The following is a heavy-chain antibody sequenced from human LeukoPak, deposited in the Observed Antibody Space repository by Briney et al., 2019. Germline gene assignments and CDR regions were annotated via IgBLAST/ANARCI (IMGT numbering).Heavy chain of an antibody. D-gene: IGHD3-10*01. J-gene: IGHJ4*02. CDR2: IYYSGST. CDR3: ARSLLWFGELSTVDY. CDR1: GGSISSGGYY. Sequence: SQTPSLTCTVSGGSISSGGYYWSWIRQHPGKGLEWIGYIYYSGSTYYNPSLKSRVTISVDTSKNQFSLKLSSVTAADTAVYYCARSLLWFGELSTVDYWGQGTLVTVSS. V-gene: IGHV4-31*03.